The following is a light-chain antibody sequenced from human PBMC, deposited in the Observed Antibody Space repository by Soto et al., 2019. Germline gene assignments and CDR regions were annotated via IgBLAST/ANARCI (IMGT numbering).Light chain of an antibody. CDR1: QTVSNSY. J-gene: IGKJ1*01. Sequence: ETVLTQSPGSLSLSLGDRATLSCRASQTVSNSYLAWYQQKPGQAPRLLIYGTSSRATGIPDRFSGSGSGTDFTLTISRLEPEDFAVYYCQQYGSSGTFGQGTKVDIK. V-gene: IGKV3-20*01. CDR2: GTS. CDR3: QQYGSSGT.